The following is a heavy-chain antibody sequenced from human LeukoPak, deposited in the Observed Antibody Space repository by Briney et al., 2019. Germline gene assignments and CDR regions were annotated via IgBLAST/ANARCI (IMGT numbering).Heavy chain of an antibody. D-gene: IGHD1-26*01. CDR2: ISYDGSNK. CDR1: GFTFSSYA. V-gene: IGHV3-30-3*01. CDR3: ARIRGSYPPGWFDP. J-gene: IGHJ5*02. Sequence: PGGSLRLSCAASGFTFSSYAMHWVRQAPGKGLEWVAVISYDGSNKYYADSVKGRFTISRDNSKNTLYLQMNSLRAEDTAVYYCARIRGSYPPGWFDPWGQGTLVTVSS.